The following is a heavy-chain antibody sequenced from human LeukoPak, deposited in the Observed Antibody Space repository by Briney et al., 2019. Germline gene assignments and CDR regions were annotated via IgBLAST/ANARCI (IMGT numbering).Heavy chain of an antibody. D-gene: IGHD1-1*01. CDR2: INHSGST. J-gene: IGHJ5*02. Sequence: SETLSLTCAVYGGSLSGYYWSWIRQPPGKGLEWIGEINHSGSTNYNPSLKSRVTISVDTSKNQFSLKLSSVTAADTAVYYCARRIGQNWNDAGGWFDPWGQGTLVTVSS. CDR3: ARRIGQNWNDAGGWFDP. CDR1: GGSLSGYY. V-gene: IGHV4-34*01.